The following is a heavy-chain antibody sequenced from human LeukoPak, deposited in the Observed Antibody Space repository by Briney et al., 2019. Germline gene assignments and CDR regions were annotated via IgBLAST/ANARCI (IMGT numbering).Heavy chain of an antibody. CDR1: GGSISSYY. D-gene: IGHD6-19*01. J-gene: IGHJ4*02. CDR3: AIGAASSGWHKFDY. Sequence: KPSETLSLTCTVSGGSISSYYWSWIRQPPGKGLEWIGYIYYSGSTNYNPSLKSRVTISVDTSKNQFSLKLSSVTAADTAMYYCAIGAASSGWHKFDYWGQGTLVTVSS. V-gene: IGHV4-59*01. CDR2: IYYSGST.